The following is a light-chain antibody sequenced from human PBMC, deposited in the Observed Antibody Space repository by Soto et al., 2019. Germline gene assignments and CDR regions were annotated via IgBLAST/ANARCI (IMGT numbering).Light chain of an antibody. V-gene: IGKV3-20*01. CDR1: QSVSSSY. CDR3: QQYGSSPPNT. J-gene: IGKJ2*01. CDR2: GAS. Sequence: EIVLTQSPGTLSLSPGERATLSCRASQSVSSSYLAWYQQKPGQAPRLLIYGASSRATGIPDRFSGSGSGTDFTLTISRLESEYFAVYYCQQYGSSPPNTFGQGTKLEIK.